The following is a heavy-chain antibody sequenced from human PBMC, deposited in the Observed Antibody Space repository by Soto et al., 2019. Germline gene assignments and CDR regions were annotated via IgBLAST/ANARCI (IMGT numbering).Heavy chain of an antibody. D-gene: IGHD2-21*01. V-gene: IGHV3-43*01. CDR1: GFAFGEYT. J-gene: IGHJ3*02. CDR2: ISWDGSST. CDR3: AKDRMNHNSVWDPFDI. Sequence: GGSLRLSCETSGFAFGEYTMHWVRQAPGKGLEWVSLISWDGSSTYYTDSAKGRFTISRDISKNSLSLQMNGLSAEDTAVYYCAKDRMNHNSVWDPFDIWGQGTLVTVSS.